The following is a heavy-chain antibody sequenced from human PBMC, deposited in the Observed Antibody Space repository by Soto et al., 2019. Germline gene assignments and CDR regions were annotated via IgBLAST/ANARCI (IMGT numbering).Heavy chain of an antibody. D-gene: IGHD3-10*01. Sequence: SETLSLTCTVSGGSVSSGSYYWSWIRQPPGKGLEWIGYIYYSGSTNYNPSPKSRVTISVDTSKNQFSQKLSSVTAADTAVFYCAIGLTYYYGSGSYRGDFQHWGQGTLVTVSS. V-gene: IGHV4-61*01. J-gene: IGHJ1*01. CDR2: IYYSGST. CDR3: AIGLTYYYGSGSYRGDFQH. CDR1: GGSVSSGSYY.